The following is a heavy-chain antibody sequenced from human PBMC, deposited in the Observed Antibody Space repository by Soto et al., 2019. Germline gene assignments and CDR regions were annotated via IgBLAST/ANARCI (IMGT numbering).Heavy chain of an antibody. V-gene: IGHV1-18*01. D-gene: IGHD3-9*01. Sequence: QVQLVQSGAEVKKPGASVKVSCKASGYTFTSYGISWVRQAPGQGLEWMGWISAYNGNTNYAQKLQGRVTMTTDTSTSTAYMGLRSLRSDDTAVYYCARHGRYPIFRDYYGMDVWGQGTTVTVSS. CDR3: ARHGRYPIFRDYYGMDV. J-gene: IGHJ6*02. CDR2: ISAYNGNT. CDR1: GYTFTSYG.